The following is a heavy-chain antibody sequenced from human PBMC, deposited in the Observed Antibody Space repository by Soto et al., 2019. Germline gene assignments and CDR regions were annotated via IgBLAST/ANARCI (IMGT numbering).Heavy chain of an antibody. Sequence: QVQLLESGPGLVKPSQTLSLTCSVSGDSISTVDYFWAWIRQPPGQALEYIGYIYKSATTYYNTSFESRVAISLNTPKSHVSLNVTAVTAADTAVYFCARGRYCLTGRCFPNWFDSWGQGTLVTASS. CDR3: ARGRYCLTGRCFPNWFDS. J-gene: IGHJ5*01. V-gene: IGHV4-30-4*01. D-gene: IGHD2-15*01. CDR2: IYKSATT. CDR1: GDSISTVDYF.